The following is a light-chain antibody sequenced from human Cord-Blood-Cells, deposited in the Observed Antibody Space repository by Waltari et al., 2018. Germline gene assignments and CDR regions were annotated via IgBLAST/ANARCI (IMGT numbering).Light chain of an antibody. V-gene: IGKV3-11*01. J-gene: IGKJ5*01. CDR1: QSVSSY. CDR2: DAS. Sequence: EIVLTQSPATLSLSPGERATLSCRASQSVSSYLAWYPQKPGKAPRLLIYDASNRATGIPARFSGSGSWTDFTLTISSLEPEDFAVYYCQQRSNWPTFGQGTRLEIK. CDR3: QQRSNWPT.